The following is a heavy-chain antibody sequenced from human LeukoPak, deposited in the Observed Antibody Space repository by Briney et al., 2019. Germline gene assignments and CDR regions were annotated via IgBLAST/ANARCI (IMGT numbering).Heavy chain of an antibody. V-gene: IGHV3-23*01. Sequence: GRSLRLSCAASGFTFSSYAMSWVLQAPGKGLEWVSAISGSGGSTYYADSVKGRFTISRDNSKNTLYLQMNSLRAEDTAVYYCAKPPGIELWLPFDPWGQGTLVTVSS. CDR2: ISGSGGST. J-gene: IGHJ5*02. CDR3: AKPPGIELWLPFDP. D-gene: IGHD5-18*01. CDR1: GFTFSSYA.